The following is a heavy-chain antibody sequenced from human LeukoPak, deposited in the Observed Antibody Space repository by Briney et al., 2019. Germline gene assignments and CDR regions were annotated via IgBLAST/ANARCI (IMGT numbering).Heavy chain of an antibody. CDR1: GGSISSSSYY. D-gene: IGHD2-15*01. CDR2: IYYSGST. Sequence: PSETLSLTCTVSGGSISSSSYYWGWIRQPPGKGLEWIGSIYYSGSTYYNPSLKSRVTISVDTSKNQFSLKLSSVTAADTAVYYCAREGHGYCSGGSCYYFDYWGQGTLVTVSS. V-gene: IGHV4-39*07. J-gene: IGHJ4*02. CDR3: AREGHGYCSGGSCYYFDY.